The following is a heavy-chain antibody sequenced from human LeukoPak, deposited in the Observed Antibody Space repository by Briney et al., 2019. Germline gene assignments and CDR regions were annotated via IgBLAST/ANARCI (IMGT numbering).Heavy chain of an antibody. CDR3: ASGRGIVVVPAANY. Sequence: SETLSLTCTVSGGSISSSSYYWGWIRQPPGKGLEWIGSIYYSGSTYYNPSLKSRVTISVDTSTNQFSLKLSSVTAADTAVYYCASGRGIVVVPAANYWGQGTLVTVSS. CDR2: IYYSGST. D-gene: IGHD2-2*01. J-gene: IGHJ4*02. V-gene: IGHV4-39*01. CDR1: GGSISSSSYY.